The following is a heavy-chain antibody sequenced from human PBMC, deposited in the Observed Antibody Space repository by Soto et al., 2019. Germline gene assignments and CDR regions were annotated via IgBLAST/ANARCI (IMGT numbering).Heavy chain of an antibody. Sequence: SESLSTTCTDSSGSISSYDGSWIRHAPGKGLEWIGYIYYSGITNYNPSLKSRVTISVDTSKNQFALKLSSVTAADTDVYYCASENYYDSSGYGHWGQGTLVSVSS. J-gene: IGHJ4*02. CDR3: ASENYYDSSGYGH. D-gene: IGHD3-22*01. CDR2: IYYSGIT. CDR1: SGSISSYD. V-gene: IGHV4-59*01.